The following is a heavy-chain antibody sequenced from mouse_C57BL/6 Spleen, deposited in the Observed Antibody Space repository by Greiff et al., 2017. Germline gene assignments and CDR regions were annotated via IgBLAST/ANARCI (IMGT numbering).Heavy chain of an antibody. CDR1: GYTFTDYY. J-gene: IGHJ1*03. CDR2: INPNNGGT. Sequence: VQLQQSGPELVKPGASVKISCKASGYTFTDYYMNWVKQSHGKSLEWIGDINPNNGGTSYNQKFKGKATLTVDKSSSTAYMELRSLTSEDSAVYYCARSVYYGSSWDWYFDVWGTGTTVTVSS. V-gene: IGHV1-26*01. D-gene: IGHD1-1*01. CDR3: ARSVYYGSSWDWYFDV.